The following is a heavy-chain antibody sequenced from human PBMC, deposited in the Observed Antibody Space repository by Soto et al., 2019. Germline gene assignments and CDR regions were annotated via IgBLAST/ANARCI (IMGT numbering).Heavy chain of an antibody. D-gene: IGHD1-7*01. J-gene: IGHJ5*02. CDR3: VYGNSHLWRFDP. CDR2: IFYSGNT. Sequence: SETLSLTCTVSGDSISSSSYYWAWIRQPPGKGLEWVGSIFYSGNTYYNPSLKSRVTISIDTSKNQFSLELDSVTAADTAVYFCVYGNSHLWRFDPWGQGTLVTVSS. CDR1: GDSISSSSYY. V-gene: IGHV4-39*07.